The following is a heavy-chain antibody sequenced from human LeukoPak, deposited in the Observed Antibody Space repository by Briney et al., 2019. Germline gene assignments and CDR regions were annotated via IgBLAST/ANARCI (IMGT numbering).Heavy chain of an antibody. CDR3: ARDRGPGWFDP. D-gene: IGHD3-10*01. CDR2: IYSTGTT. J-gene: IGHJ5*02. Sequence: GGSLRLSCAVSGFAVSSNYVSWVRQPPGKGLEWVSVIYSTGTTFYADSVKGRFTISRDNSKNTVYLQMNGLKPEDTAVYYCARDRGPGWFDPWGQGTLVTVSS. CDR1: GFAVSSNY. V-gene: IGHV3-66*03.